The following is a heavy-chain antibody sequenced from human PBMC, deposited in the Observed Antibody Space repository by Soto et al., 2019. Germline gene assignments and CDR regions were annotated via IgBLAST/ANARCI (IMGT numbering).Heavy chain of an antibody. CDR1: GYTLTEFS. CDR2: LDPEDGET. V-gene: IGHV1-24*01. Sequence: QVQLVQSGAEVTKPGASVKVSCRVSGYTLTEFSMHWVRQAPGKGREWMGGLDPEDGETIYAQKFQGRVTMTEDTATDTAYMELSSLRSEDTAVYYCATDPSGSYSFGFWGRGTLVTVSS. CDR3: ATDPSGSYSFGF. J-gene: IGHJ4*02. D-gene: IGHD1-26*01.